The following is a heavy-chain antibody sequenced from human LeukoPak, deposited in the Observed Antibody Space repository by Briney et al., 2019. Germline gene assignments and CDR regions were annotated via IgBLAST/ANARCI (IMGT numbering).Heavy chain of an antibody. Sequence: TLSLTCTVSGGSISNYYWSWIRQPPGKALEWLALIYWDDDKRYSPSLKSRLTITKDTSKNQVVLTMTNMDPVDTATYYCAQSHYDTTLTFDYWGQGTLVTVSS. CDR2: IYWDDDK. V-gene: IGHV2-5*02. CDR3: AQSHYDTTLTFDY. D-gene: IGHD3-22*01. CDR1: GGSISNYYWS. J-gene: IGHJ4*02.